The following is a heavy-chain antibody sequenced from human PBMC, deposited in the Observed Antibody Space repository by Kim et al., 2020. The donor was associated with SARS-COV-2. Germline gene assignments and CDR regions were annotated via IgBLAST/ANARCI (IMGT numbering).Heavy chain of an antibody. V-gene: IGHV3-21*01. CDR3: SGHRDHSSGWCSGGD. CDR1: GFTFSSYS. Sequence: GGSLRLSCAASGFTFSSYSMNWVRQAPGKGLEWVSSISSSRYINYAESVKGRCTISRDNAKNSLYQQMNSLRGEDKAVSYCSGHRDHSSGWCSGGDWGEG. CDR2: ISSSRYI. D-gene: IGHD6-19*01. J-gene: IGHJ1*01.